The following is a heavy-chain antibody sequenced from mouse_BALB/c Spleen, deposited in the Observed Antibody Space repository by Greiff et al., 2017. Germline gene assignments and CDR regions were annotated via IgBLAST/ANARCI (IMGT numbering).Heavy chain of an antibody. J-gene: IGHJ4*01. CDR3: AREGTTLDY. D-gene: IGHD5-5*01. CDR2: ISSGGSYT. V-gene: IGHV5-9-4*01. Sequence: DVHLVESGGGLVKPGGSLKLSCAASGFTFSSYAMSWVRQSPEKRLEWVAEISSGGSYTYYPDTVTGRFTISRDNAKNTLYLEMSSLRSEDTAMYYCAREGTTLDYWGQGTSVTVSS. CDR1: GFTFSSYA.